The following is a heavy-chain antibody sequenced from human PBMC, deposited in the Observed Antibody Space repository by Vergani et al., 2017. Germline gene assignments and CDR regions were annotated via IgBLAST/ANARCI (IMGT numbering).Heavy chain of an antibody. D-gene: IGHD3-3*01. V-gene: IGHV4-59*01. CDR2: IDYSGST. CDR1: GGSISSYY. J-gene: IGHJ5*02. CDR3: ARVISFGVVRVGWFYP. Sequence: QVQLQESGPGLVKPSETLSLTCTVSGGSISSYYWSWIRKPPGKGLEWIGYIDYSGSTNYNPSLKSRVTISVDTSKNQFSLKLSFMTAADTAVYYCARVISFGVVRVGWFYPWSRGTLVTVSS.